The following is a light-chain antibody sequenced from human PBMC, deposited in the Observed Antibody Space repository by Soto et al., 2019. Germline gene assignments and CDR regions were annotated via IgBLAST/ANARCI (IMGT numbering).Light chain of an antibody. Sequence: QSALAQPASVSGSPGQSITISCTGTSSDVGGYNYVSWYLQHPGKAPKLMIYEVSNRPSGVSNRFSGSKSGNTASLTISGLQAEDEADYYCSSYTSSSTWVFGGGTKVTVL. CDR2: EVS. CDR3: SSYTSSSTWV. CDR1: SSDVGGYNY. V-gene: IGLV2-14*01. J-gene: IGLJ3*02.